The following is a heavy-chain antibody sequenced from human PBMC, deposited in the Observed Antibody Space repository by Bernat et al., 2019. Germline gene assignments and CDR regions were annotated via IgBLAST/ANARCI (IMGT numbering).Heavy chain of an antibody. Sequence: QLLLQESGPGLVKPSETLSLTCTVSGGSISSSSYYWGWIRQPPGKGLEWIGSIYYSGSTYYNPSLKSRVTISVDTSKNQFSLKLSSVTAADTAVYYCATNSRELTTVTYFDYWGQGTLVTVSS. CDR1: GGSISSSSYY. V-gene: IGHV4-39*01. D-gene: IGHD4-11*01. J-gene: IGHJ4*02. CDR2: IYYSGST. CDR3: ATNSRELTTVTYFDY.